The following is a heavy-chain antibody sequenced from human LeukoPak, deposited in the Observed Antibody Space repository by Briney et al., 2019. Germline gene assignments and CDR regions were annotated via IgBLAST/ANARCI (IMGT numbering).Heavy chain of an antibody. CDR3: AKDQQQLPENDY. V-gene: IGHV3-30*02. D-gene: IGHD6-13*01. CDR2: IRYDGSNK. CDR1: GSTFSSYA. J-gene: IGHJ4*02. Sequence: GGSLRLSCAASGSTFSSYAMSWVRQAPGKGLEWVAFIRYDGSNKYYADSVKGRFTISRDNSKNTLYLQMNSLRAEDTAVYYCAKDQQQLPENDYWGQGTLVTVSS.